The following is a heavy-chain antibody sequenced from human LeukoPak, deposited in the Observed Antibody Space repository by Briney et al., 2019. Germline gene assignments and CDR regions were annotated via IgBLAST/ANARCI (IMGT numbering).Heavy chain of an antibody. Sequence: GASVKVSCKASGGTFSSYAISWVRQAPGQGLEWMGIINPSGGSTSYAQKFQGRVTMTRDTSTSTVYMELSSLRSEDTAVYYCARFYDSSGYIDYWGQGTLVTVSS. J-gene: IGHJ4*02. D-gene: IGHD3-22*01. CDR1: GGTFSSYA. CDR3: ARFYDSSGYIDY. V-gene: IGHV1-46*01. CDR2: INPSGGST.